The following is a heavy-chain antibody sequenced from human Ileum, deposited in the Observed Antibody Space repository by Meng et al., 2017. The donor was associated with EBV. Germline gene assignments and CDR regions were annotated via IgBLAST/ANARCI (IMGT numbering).Heavy chain of an antibody. J-gene: IGHJ4*02. V-gene: IGHV1-18*01. Sequence: QAHVVHSGAGVKKPGASVKVPCKASGYRFTAFGISWVRQAPGQGPEWMGWITTYNGDTKYAQKFQGRVTMTRETSTNTAYMELTSLRSDDTAVYYCARTYYGSYGFDYWGQGTLVTVSS. D-gene: IGHD3-10*01. CDR1: GYRFTAFG. CDR3: ARTYYGSYGFDY. CDR2: ITTYNGDT.